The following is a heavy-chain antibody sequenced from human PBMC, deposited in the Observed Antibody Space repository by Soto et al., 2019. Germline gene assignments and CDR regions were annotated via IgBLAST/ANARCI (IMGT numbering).Heavy chain of an antibody. CDR3: ARVFVETSMNDGMDV. Sequence: GGSLRLSCAASGFTFSSYEMNWVRQAPGKGLEWVSYISSSGSTIYYADSVKGRFTISRDNSKSTLYLQMSSLRAEDTAVYYCARVFVETSMNDGMDVWGQGTAVTVSS. CDR2: ISSSGSTI. J-gene: IGHJ6*02. D-gene: IGHD5-18*01. CDR1: GFTFSSYE. V-gene: IGHV3-48*03.